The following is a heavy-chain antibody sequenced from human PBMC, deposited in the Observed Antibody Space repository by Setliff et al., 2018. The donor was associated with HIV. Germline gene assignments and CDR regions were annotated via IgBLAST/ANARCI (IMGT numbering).Heavy chain of an antibody. CDR3: ARDGLTVPYCGGDCYDWYFDL. D-gene: IGHD2-21*02. CDR2: VMPPFGTA. J-gene: IGHJ2*01. CDR1: GYSFINYG. Sequence: SVKVSCKASGYSFINYGISWVRQAPGQGLEWMGGVMPPFGTANYAQKFRGRVTITRDTSASTAYMELSSLRSEDTAVYYCARDGLTVPYCGGDCYDWYFDLWGRGTLVTVSS. V-gene: IGHV1-69*05.